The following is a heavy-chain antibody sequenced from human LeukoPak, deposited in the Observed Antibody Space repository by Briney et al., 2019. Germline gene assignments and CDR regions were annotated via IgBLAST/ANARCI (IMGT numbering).Heavy chain of an antibody. CDR1: GFTFSRYW. V-gene: IGHV3-74*01. CDR2: IKSDGST. Sequence: GGSLRLSCAASGFTFSRYWMHWVRQAPGKGLVWVSRIKSDGSTNYADSVKGRFTISRDNAKNTVSLQMNSLRAEDTGVYYCARAPAEIGGYYPEYFRHWGQGALVTVSS. CDR3: ARAPAEIGGYYPEYFRH. D-gene: IGHD3-22*01. J-gene: IGHJ1*01.